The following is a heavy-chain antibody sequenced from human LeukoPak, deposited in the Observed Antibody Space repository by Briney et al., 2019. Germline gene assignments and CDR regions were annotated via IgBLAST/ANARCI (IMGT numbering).Heavy chain of an antibody. CDR2: ISSSSSTI. V-gene: IGHV3-48*02. Sequence: GSLRLSCAASGFTFNSYNMNWVRQAPGKGLEWVSYISSSSSTIYYADSVKGRFTISRDSAKTSLFLQTNSLRDEDTAVYYCARAYSSSSGRDAFDGWGLGTLVTVSS. CDR1: GFTFNSYN. CDR3: ARAYSSSSGRDAFDG. J-gene: IGHJ3*01. D-gene: IGHD6-6*01.